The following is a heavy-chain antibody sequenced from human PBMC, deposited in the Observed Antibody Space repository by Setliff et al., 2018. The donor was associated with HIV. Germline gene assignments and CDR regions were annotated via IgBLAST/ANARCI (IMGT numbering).Heavy chain of an antibody. J-gene: IGHJ4*02. V-gene: IGHV1-18*01. CDR1: GYTFTDYG. CDR3: ARDKGIREAASLDY. CDR2: ISVHNGNT. D-gene: IGHD6-13*01. Sequence: GASVKVSCKASGYTFTDYGLSWVRQAPGQGLEWMGWISVHNGNTKYARKVQGRVTISADESTATAYIELSSLTSQDTAVYYCARDKGIREAASLDYWGQGSLVTVSS.